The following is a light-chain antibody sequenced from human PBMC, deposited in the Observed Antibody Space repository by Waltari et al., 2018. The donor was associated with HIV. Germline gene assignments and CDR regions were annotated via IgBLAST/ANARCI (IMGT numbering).Light chain of an antibody. CDR1: QSVSSSY. J-gene: IGKJ1*01. Sequence: EIVLTQSPGPLSLSPGERATLSCRASQSVSSSYLAWYQQKPGQAPRLLIYGASSRATGIPDRFRGSGSGTDFTLTISRLEPEDFAVYYCQQYGSSPQGTFGQGTKVEIK. CDR2: GAS. CDR3: QQYGSSPQGT. V-gene: IGKV3-20*01.